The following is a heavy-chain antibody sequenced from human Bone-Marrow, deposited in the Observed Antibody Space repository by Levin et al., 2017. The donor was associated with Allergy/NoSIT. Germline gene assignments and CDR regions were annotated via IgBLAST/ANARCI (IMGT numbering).Heavy chain of an antibody. CDR2: IFSIDNR. V-gene: IGHV2-26*01. CDR1: GFSLSSDRMG. Sequence: GSGPTLVKPTETLTLTCTVSGFSLSSDRMGVTWIRQPPGKALEWLAHIFSIDNRSYNTSLKRRLTISKDTSKSQVVLTMTNMDPGDTATYFCARIVANDFWSDSYSRGYFDLWGRGTLVTVSS. D-gene: IGHD3-3*01. J-gene: IGHJ2*01. CDR3: ARIVANDFWSDSYSRGYFDL.